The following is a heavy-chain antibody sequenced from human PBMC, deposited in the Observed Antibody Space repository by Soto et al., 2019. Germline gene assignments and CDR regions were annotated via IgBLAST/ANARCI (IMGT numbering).Heavy chain of an antibody. D-gene: IGHD6-19*01. CDR2: IYYSGST. CDR3: ARSRGGGIAVAGTRYYFDY. Sequence: SETLSLTCTVSGGSISSYYWSWIRQPPGKGLEWIGYIYYSGSTNYNPSLKSRVTISVDTSKNQFSLKLSSVTAADTAVYYCARSRGGGIAVAGTRYYFDYWGQGTLVTVPQ. J-gene: IGHJ4*02. CDR1: GGSISSYY. V-gene: IGHV4-59*01.